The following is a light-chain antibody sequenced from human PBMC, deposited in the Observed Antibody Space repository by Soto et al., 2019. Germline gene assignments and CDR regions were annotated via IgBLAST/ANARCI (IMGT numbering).Light chain of an antibody. CDR1: ANNIGGYNF. V-gene: IGLV2-8*01. J-gene: IGLJ2*01. CDR2: EFR. CDR3: SSYAGSNNVI. Sequence: QSALTQPPSASGSPGQSVTISCTGAANNIGGYNFVSWYQQHPVKAPKLIISEFRERPSGVPDRFSGSKSGNTASLTVSGLQSEDEADYYCSSYAGSNNVIFGGGTKVTVL.